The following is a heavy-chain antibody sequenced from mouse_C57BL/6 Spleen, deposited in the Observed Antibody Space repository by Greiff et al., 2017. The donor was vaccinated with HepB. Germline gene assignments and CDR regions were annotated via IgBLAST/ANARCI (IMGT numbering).Heavy chain of an antibody. CDR3: AYGYDPAMDY. CDR1: GYAFSSYW. D-gene: IGHD2-2*01. CDR2: IYPGDGDT. V-gene: IGHV1-80*01. J-gene: IGHJ4*01. Sequence: VKLMESGAELVKPGASVKISCKASGYAFSSYWMNWVKQRPGKGLEWIGQIYPGDGDTNYNGKFKGKATLTADKSSSTAYMQLSSLTSEDSAVYFCAYGYDPAMDYWGQGTSVTVSS.